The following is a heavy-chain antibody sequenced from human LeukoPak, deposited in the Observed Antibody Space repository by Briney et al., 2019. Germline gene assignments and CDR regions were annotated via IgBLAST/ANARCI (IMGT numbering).Heavy chain of an antibody. CDR2: IYYSGST. CDR3: ARSFEVWFLEWYWGYFDY. Sequence: PSETLSLTCTVSGGSISSSSYYWGWIRQPPGKGLEWIGSIYYSGSTYYNPSLKSRVTISVDTSKNQFSLKLSSVTVADTAVYYCARSFEVWFLEWYWGYFDYWGQGTLVTVSS. CDR1: GGSISSSSYY. D-gene: IGHD3-3*01. V-gene: IGHV4-39*01. J-gene: IGHJ4*02.